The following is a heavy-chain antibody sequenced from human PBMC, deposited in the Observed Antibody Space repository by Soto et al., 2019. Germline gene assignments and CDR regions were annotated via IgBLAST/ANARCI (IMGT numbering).Heavy chain of an antibody. V-gene: IGHV3-23*01. CDR1: GFTFSNNV. D-gene: IGHD2-8*01. CDR3: AKEVYGAARGAMDV. J-gene: IGHJ6*02. Sequence: EVQLLESGGGLVQPGGSLRLSCAASGFTFSNNVMSWVRQAPGKGLEGVSGSNDNGGDTYYADSVKGRCTISRDNSKNTLYLQMNSLRAEDTAVYYCAKEVYGAARGAMDVWGQGTTVTVSS. CDR2: SNDNGGDT.